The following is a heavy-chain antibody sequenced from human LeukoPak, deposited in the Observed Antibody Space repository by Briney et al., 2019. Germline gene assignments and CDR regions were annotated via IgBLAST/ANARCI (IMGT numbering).Heavy chain of an antibody. Sequence: GGSLRLSCAASGFTFSSYAMSWVRQAPGKGPEWVSSISGSGANTYYEDSVKGRFSISRDNSKNTLYLQVNSLRAEDTAVFYCAKPYSGYVDDAFDIWGQGTMVTVSS. CDR1: GFTFSSYA. CDR2: ISGSGANT. D-gene: IGHD5-12*01. V-gene: IGHV3-23*01. CDR3: AKPYSGYVDDAFDI. J-gene: IGHJ3*02.